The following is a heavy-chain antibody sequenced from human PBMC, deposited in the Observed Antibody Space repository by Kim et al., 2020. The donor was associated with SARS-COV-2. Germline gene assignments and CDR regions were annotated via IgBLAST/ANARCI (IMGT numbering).Heavy chain of an antibody. CDR3: ARVGYSYGLHFDY. Sequence: NPSLKSRVTKSVDTSKNQCSRKLSSVTAADTAVYYCARVGYSYGLHFDYWGQGTLVTVSS. J-gene: IGHJ4*02. D-gene: IGHD5-18*01. V-gene: IGHV4-59*01.